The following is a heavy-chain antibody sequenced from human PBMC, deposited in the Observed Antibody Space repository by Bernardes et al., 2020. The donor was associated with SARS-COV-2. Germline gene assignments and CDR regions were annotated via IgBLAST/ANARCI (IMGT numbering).Heavy chain of an antibody. CDR3: ARDLLGANGYYFDQ. J-gene: IGHJ4*02. CDR2: ISSSSSYI. V-gene: IGHV3-21*05. D-gene: IGHD1-26*01. CDR1: GFTFITYS. Sequence: GGSLRLSCAASGFTFITYSMNWVRQAPGKGLEWVSYISSSSSYIYYADSVKGRFTISRDDAKDSVYLQMNSLRVEDTAVYYCARDLLGANGYYFDQWGQGTLVTVSS.